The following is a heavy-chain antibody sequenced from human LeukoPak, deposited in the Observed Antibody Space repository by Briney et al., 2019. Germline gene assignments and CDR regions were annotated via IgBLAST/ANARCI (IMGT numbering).Heavy chain of an antibody. CDR2: IYYSGST. CDR1: GGSISSSSYY. J-gene: IGHJ4*02. CDR3: ARIGGNGYSSGWYPEKFDY. Sequence: SETLSLTCTVSGGSISSSSYYWGWIRQPPGKGLEWIGSIYYSGSTYYNPSLKSRVTISVDTSKNQFSLKLSSVTAADTAVYYCARIGGNGYSSGWYPEKFDYWGQGTLVTVSS. D-gene: IGHD6-19*01. V-gene: IGHV4-39*07.